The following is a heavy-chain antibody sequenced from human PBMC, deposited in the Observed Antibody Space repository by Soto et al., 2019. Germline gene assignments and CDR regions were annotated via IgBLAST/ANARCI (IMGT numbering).Heavy chain of an antibody. CDR3: AREESSSGLDY. CDR1: GGSISSYY. D-gene: IGHD6-19*01. Sequence: PSETLSLTCTVSGGSISSYYWSWIRQPPGKGLEWIGYIYYSGSTNYNPSLKSRVTMSVDTSNNHFSLKLTSVTAADTAVYYCAREESSSGLDYWGQGILVTVSS. V-gene: IGHV4-59*12. CDR2: IYYSGST. J-gene: IGHJ4*02.